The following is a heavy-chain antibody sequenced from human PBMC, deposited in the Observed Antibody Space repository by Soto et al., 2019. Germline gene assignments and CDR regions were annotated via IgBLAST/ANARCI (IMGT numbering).Heavy chain of an antibody. J-gene: IGHJ6*02. Sequence: PGGSLRLSCAASGFTFSSYAMSWVRQAPGKGLEWVSAISGSGGSTYYADSVKGRFTISRDNSKNTLYLQMNSLRAEDTAVYYCAKVRCSSTSCRTYYYYYGMDVWGQGTTVTVSS. CDR1: GFTFSSYA. CDR3: AKVRCSSTSCRTYYYYYGMDV. V-gene: IGHV3-23*01. D-gene: IGHD2-2*01. CDR2: ISGSGGST.